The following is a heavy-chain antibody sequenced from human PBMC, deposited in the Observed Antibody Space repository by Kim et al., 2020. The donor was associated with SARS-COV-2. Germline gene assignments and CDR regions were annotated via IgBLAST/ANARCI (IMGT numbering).Heavy chain of an antibody. CDR1: GFTFSSYS. Sequence: GGSLRLSCAASGFTFSSYSMNWVRQAPGKGLEWVSYISSSSSTIYYADSVKGRFTISRDNAKNSLYLQMNSLRDEDTAVYYCARQERRELLRGFNPVGLLSPPKYFQHWGQGTLVTVSS. V-gene: IGHV3-48*02. CDR3: ARQERRELLRGFNPVGLLSPPKYFQH. J-gene: IGHJ1*01. CDR2: ISSSSSTI. D-gene: IGHD1-26*01.